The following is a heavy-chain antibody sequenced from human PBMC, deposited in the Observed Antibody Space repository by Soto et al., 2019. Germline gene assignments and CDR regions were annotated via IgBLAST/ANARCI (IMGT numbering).Heavy chain of an antibody. CDR2: IKTSAGGGAT. CDR1: GFSFNEAW. Sequence: EVQLVESAGGLVKPGGSLRLSCVASGFSFNEAWMNWVRQAPGQRLEWVGRIKTSAGGGATNYAAPVQGRFTISRDDSKNTLYLHMNSLRTGDTAIYYCTTGSVEGIWGQGTTVIVSS. J-gene: IGHJ6*02. D-gene: IGHD2-15*01. CDR3: TTGSVEGI. V-gene: IGHV3-15*07.